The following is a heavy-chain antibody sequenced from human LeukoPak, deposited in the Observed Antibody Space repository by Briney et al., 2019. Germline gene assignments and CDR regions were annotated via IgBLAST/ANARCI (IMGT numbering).Heavy chain of an antibody. Sequence: GGSLRLSWEPSGFTSRGIYISWVRQAPGKGLEWVSVIYSGGSTYYADSVKGRFTISRDNSKNTLYLQMNSLRVEDTAVYYCGRGEEYHRSGYYYVNDYWGQGTLVTVSS. V-gene: IGHV3-53*01. J-gene: IGHJ4*02. CDR1: GFTSRGIY. CDR3: GRGEEYHRSGYYYVNDY. CDR2: IYSGGST. D-gene: IGHD3-22*01.